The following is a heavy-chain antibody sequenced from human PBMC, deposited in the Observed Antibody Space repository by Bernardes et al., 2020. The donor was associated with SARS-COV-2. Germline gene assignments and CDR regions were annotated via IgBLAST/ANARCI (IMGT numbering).Heavy chain of an antibody. Sequence: GGSLRLSCAASGFTFSNYAMTWVRQAPGKGLEWVSSVSSSGFSTYYADSVKGRLTISRDNSKNTLSLQMNSLRVEDTAVYYCAKDPTSCSSTSCQDYWGQGTLVTVSS. V-gene: IGHV3-23*01. CDR2: VSSSGFST. CDR3: AKDPTSCSSTSCQDY. D-gene: IGHD2-2*01. CDR1: GFTFSNYA. J-gene: IGHJ4*02.